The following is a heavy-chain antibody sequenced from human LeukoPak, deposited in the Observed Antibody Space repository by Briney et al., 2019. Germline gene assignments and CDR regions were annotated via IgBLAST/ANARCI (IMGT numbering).Heavy chain of an antibody. CDR2: IYTSGST. CDR1: GGSISSGSYY. J-gene: IGHJ5*02. D-gene: IGHD1-14*01. CDR3: ARGNHELGP. V-gene: IGHV4-61*02. Sequence: SETLSLTCTVSGGSISSGSYYWSWIRQPAGKGLEWIGRIYTSGSTNYNPSLKSRVTISVDTSKNQFSLKLSSVTAADTAVYYCARGNHELGPWGQGTLVTVSS.